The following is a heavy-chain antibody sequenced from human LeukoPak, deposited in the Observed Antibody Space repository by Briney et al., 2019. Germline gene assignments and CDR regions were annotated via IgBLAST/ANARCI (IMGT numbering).Heavy chain of an antibody. CDR2: IYYSGST. D-gene: IGHD2-2*01. CDR3: ARGDYSSTSCYLGY. CDR1: GGSVSSGSYY. V-gene: IGHV4-61*01. J-gene: IGHJ4*02. Sequence: PSETLSLTCTVSGGSVSSGSYYWSWIRQPPGKGLEWIGYIYYSGSTNYNPSLKSRVTISVDTSKNQFSLKLSSVTAADTAVYYCARGDYSSTSCYLGYWGQGTLVTVSS.